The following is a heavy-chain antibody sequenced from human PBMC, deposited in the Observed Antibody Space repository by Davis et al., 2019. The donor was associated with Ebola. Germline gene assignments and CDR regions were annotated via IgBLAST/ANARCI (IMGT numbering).Heavy chain of an antibody. D-gene: IGHD4-23*01. V-gene: IGHV3-7*01. J-gene: IGHJ5*02. Sequence: GESLKISCAASGFTFSSYAMSWVRQAPGKGLEWVANIKQDGSEKYYVDSVKGRFTISRDNAKNSLYLQMNSLRAEDTAVYYCATPQTTVVTGWFDPWGQGTLVTVSS. CDR1: GFTFSSYA. CDR3: ATPQTTVVTGWFDP. CDR2: IKQDGSEK.